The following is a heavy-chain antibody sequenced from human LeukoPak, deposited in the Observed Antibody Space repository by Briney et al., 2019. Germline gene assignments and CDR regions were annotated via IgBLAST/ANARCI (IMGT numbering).Heavy chain of an antibody. D-gene: IGHD6-13*01. V-gene: IGHV4-59*02. CDR1: GGSVRSEY. Sequence: SETLSLTCSVSGGSVRSEYWSWIRQPPGKRLEWIGYISNSGSSDYNPSLTGRVSMSLGTTKNELSLKLDSVTAADTAVYYCVRGYRNNWRFDYWGQGILVTVSS. J-gene: IGHJ4*02. CDR2: ISNSGSS. CDR3: VRGYRNNWRFDY.